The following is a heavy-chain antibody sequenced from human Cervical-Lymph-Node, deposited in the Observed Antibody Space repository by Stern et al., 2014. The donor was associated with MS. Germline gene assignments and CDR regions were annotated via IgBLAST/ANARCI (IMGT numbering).Heavy chain of an antibody. V-gene: IGHV3-33*01. J-gene: IGHJ4*02. CDR3: ASAYSSSHYYFDY. Sequence: VQLVESGGGVVQPGRSLRLSCAASGFSFSRYAMHWVRQAPGKGLEWVALIWVDGSNPSYADSVTRRFSISSDNCKNTLYLQMNSLRAEDTDVYYCASAYSSSHYYFDYWGQGTLVTVSS. D-gene: IGHD6-13*01. CDR1: GFSFSRYA. CDR2: IWVDGSNP.